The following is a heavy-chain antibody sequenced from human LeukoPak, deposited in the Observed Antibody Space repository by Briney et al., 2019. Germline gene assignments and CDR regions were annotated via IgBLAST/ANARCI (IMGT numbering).Heavy chain of an antibody. V-gene: IGHV3-53*01. CDR3: AKTERFYDFWSGYLEAFDY. Sequence: GGSLRLSCAASGFTVNSNYMSWVRQAPGKGLEWVSAFYSGGTTYYADSVKGRFTISSDNSKNTLYLQMNSLRAEDTAVYYCAKTERFYDFWSGYLEAFDYWGQGTLVTVSS. CDR2: FYSGGTT. J-gene: IGHJ4*02. D-gene: IGHD3-3*01. CDR1: GFTVNSNY.